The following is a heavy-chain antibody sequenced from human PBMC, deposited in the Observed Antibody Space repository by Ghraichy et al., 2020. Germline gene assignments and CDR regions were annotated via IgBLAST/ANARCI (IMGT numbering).Heavy chain of an antibody. CDR3: AKGRVKTKARGGENYDILTGYYFRGNYFDY. CDR1: GFTFSSYA. J-gene: IGHJ4*02. Sequence: GGSLRLSCAASGFTFSSYAMSWVRQAPGKGLEWVSAISGSGGSTYYADSVKGRFTISRDNSKNTLYLQMNSLRAEDTAVYYCAKGRVKTKARGGENYDILTGYYFRGNYFDYWGQGTLVTVSS. CDR2: ISGSGGST. D-gene: IGHD3-9*01. V-gene: IGHV3-23*01.